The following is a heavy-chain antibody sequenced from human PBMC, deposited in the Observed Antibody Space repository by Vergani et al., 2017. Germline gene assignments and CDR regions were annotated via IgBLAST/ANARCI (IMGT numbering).Heavy chain of an antibody. V-gene: IGHV1-69*08. Sequence: QVQLVQSGAEVKKPGSSVKVSCKASGGTFSSYTISWVRQAPGQGLEWMGRIIPILGIANYAQKFQGRVTITADKSTSTAYMELSSLRSDDTAVYYCARDHMVRGVIGYWGQGTLVTVSS. CDR1: GGTFSSYT. D-gene: IGHD3-10*01. J-gene: IGHJ4*02. CDR3: ARDHMVRGVIGY. CDR2: IIPILGIA.